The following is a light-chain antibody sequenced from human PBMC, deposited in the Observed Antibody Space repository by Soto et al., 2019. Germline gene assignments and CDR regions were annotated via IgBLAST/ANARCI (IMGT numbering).Light chain of an antibody. V-gene: IGKV1-8*01. CDR1: QGISSY. CDR3: QQYYSYPT. Sequence: AIRMTQSPSSFSASTGDRVTITCRASQGISSYLAWYQQKPGKAPKLLIYAASTLQSGVPSRFSGSGSGTDFTLTISCLQSEDFATYYSQQYYSYPTFGQGTRLEIK. J-gene: IGKJ5*01. CDR2: AAS.